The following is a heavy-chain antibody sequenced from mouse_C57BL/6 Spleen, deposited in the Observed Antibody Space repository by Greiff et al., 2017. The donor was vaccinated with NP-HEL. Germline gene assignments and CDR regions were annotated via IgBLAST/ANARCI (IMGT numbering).Heavy chain of an antibody. D-gene: IGHD2-10*01. J-gene: IGHJ4*01. CDR3: ARSYFYAKDY. CDR1: GYSITSDY. CDR2: ISYSGST. V-gene: IGHV3-8*01. Sequence: EVQLQESGPGLAKPSQTLSLTCSVTGYSITSDYWTWIRKFPGHKLEYMGYISYSGSTYYNPSLKSRISITRDTSKNQYYLQLNSVTTEDTATYYCARSYFYAKDYWGQGTSVTVSS.